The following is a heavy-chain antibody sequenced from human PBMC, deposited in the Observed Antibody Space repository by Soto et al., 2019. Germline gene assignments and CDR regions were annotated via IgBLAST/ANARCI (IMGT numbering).Heavy chain of an antibody. J-gene: IGHJ4*02. CDR2: ISGSGGST. CDR3: AKDRLAGNFDY. V-gene: IGHV3-23*01. Sequence: GGSLRLSCAASVFTFSSYAMSWVRQAPGKGLEWVSAISGSGGSTYCADSVKGRFTISRDNSKNTLYLQMNGLRVEDTAVYYCAKDRLAGNFDYWGQGTQVTVSS. CDR1: VFTFSSYA.